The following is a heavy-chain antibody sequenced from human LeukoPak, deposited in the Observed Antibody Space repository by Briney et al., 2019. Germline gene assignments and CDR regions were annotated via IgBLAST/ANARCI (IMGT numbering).Heavy chain of an antibody. CDR3: ARDRAAAAPFDY. Sequence: ASVKVSCKASGYTFTSYDINWVRQATGQGLEWMGWMNPNSGNTGYAQKFQGRVTMTRNTSISTAYMELSSLRSEDTAVYYCARDRAAAAPFDYWGQGTLVTVSS. CDR1: GYTFTSYD. CDR2: MNPNSGNT. V-gene: IGHV1-8*01. J-gene: IGHJ4*02. D-gene: IGHD6-13*01.